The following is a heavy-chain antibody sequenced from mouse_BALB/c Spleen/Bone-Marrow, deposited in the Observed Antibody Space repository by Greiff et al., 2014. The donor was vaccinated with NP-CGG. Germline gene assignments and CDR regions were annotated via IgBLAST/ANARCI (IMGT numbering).Heavy chain of an antibody. CDR2: IDPANGNT. D-gene: IGHD4-1*01. V-gene: IGHV14-3*02. Sequence: EVQLQQSGAELVKPGASVKLSCTASGFNIKDTYMHWVKQRPEQGLVWIGRIDPANGNTKYVPKFQGMATITADTSFNIVYLQLSSLPSDETADYYSARWGKLAPGYFDVWGAGTTVTVSS. CDR1: GFNIKDTY. J-gene: IGHJ1*01. CDR3: ARWGKLAPGYFDV.